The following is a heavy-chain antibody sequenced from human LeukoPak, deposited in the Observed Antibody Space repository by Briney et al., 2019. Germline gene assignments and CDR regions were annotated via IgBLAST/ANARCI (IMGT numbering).Heavy chain of an antibody. CDR1: GFTFTSYA. CDR3: AKRKNSPGYSSLDH. D-gene: IGHD2-15*01. CDR2: VSRSGGTT. Sequence: GSLRLSCSASGFTFTSYALDWVRQAPGKGLEWISVVSRSGGTTYYADSVKGRFTISRDNSKNTVYLQMNSLRVEDTAVYYCAKRKNSPGYSSLDHWGLGTLVTVSS. J-gene: IGHJ4*02. V-gene: IGHV3-23*01.